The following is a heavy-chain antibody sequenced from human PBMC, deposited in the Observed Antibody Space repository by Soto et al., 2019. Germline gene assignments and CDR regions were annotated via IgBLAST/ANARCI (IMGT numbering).Heavy chain of an antibody. Sequence: LGESLKISCKGSGYSFTSYWISWVRQMPGKGLEWMGRIDPSDSYTNYSPSFQGHVTISADKSISTAYLQWSSLKASDTAMYYCARHPPPNYDILTGSYYYGMDVWGQGTTVTVSS. CDR2: IDPSDSYT. D-gene: IGHD3-9*01. J-gene: IGHJ6*02. CDR1: GYSFTSYW. V-gene: IGHV5-10-1*01. CDR3: ARHPPPNYDILTGSYYYGMDV.